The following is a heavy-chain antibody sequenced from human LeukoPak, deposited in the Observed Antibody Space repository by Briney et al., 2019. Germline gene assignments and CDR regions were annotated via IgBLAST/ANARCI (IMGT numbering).Heavy chain of an antibody. V-gene: IGHV1-69*06. D-gene: IGHD1-26*01. J-gene: IGHJ3*02. CDR3: AREDDTGRYMGDDAFDI. CDR1: GYTFTSYD. Sequence: SVKVSCKASGYTFTSYDISWVRQAPGQGLEWMGGIIPMSDTANYPQKFRGRLTITADIPTSTVYMELSSLRSEDTAVYYCAREDDTGRYMGDDAFDIWGQGTLVTVSS. CDR2: IIPMSDTA.